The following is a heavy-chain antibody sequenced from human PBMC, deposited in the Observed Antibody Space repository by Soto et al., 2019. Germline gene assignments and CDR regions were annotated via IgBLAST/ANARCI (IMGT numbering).Heavy chain of an antibody. CDR2: MNPNSGGT. J-gene: IGHJ6*02. D-gene: IGHD6-13*01. Sequence: AAPLKVSCKTAGSTFSAYYGCCGRQSPGRGLELSGWMNPNSGGTNNAQKFQGRVTMTRDTSTSTVYMELSALISDDTAVYYCARSLLDEYSSSWRSAYYGMDVWGQGTTVTVSS. CDR1: GSTFSAYY. CDR3: ARSLLDEYSSSWRSAYYGMDV. V-gene: IGHV1-2*02.